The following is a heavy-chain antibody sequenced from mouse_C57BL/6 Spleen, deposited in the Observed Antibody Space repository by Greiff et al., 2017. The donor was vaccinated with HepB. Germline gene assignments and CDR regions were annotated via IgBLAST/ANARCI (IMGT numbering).Heavy chain of an antibody. CDR2: IDPSDSET. CDR3: ARGAAQATFAY. V-gene: IGHV1-52*01. D-gene: IGHD3-2*02. CDR1: GYTFTSYW. J-gene: IGHJ3*01. Sequence: QVQLQQPGAELVRPGSSVKLSCKASGYTFTSYWMHWVKQRPIQGLEWIGNIDPSDSETHYNQKFKDKATLTVDKYSSTAYMQLSSLTSEDSAVYYCARGAAQATFAYWGQGTLVTVSA.